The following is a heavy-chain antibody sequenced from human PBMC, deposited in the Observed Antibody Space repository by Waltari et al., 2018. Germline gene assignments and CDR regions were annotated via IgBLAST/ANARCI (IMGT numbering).Heavy chain of an antibody. D-gene: IGHD3-3*01. V-gene: IGHV4-39*07. Sequence: QLQLQESGPGLVKPSETLSLTCTVSGGSISSSSYYWGWIRQPPGKGLEWIGSIYYSGRTDYNPSLKSRVTISVDTSKNQFSLKLSAVTAADTAVYYCARGYYDFWSGYYLGFDYWGQGTLVTVSS. J-gene: IGHJ4*02. CDR3: ARGYYDFWSGYYLGFDY. CDR2: IYYSGRT. CDR1: GGSISSSSYY.